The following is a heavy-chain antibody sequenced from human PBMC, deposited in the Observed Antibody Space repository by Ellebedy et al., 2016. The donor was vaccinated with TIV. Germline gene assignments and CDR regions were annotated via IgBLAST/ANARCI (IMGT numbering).Heavy chain of an antibody. V-gene: IGHV1-2*02. CDR2: INPKNGGT. J-gene: IGHJ4*02. D-gene: IGHD2-21*02. Sequence: AASVKVSCKASGYTFTGYYIHWVRQAPGQGLEWMGWINPKNGGTNYAQKFQGRVTMTRDTSISTAYMELSWLRSDDTAVYYCARDGASGGDCYGDNYWGQGSLVTVSS. CDR1: GYTFTGYY. CDR3: ARDGASGGDCYGDNY.